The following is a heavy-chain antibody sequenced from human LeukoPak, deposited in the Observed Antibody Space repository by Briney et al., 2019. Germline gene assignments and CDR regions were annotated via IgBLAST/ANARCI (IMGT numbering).Heavy chain of an antibody. CDR3: ARTYDSSGYYLRF. Sequence: PSETLSLTCTVSGGSISSYYWSWIRQPPGKGLEGIGYIYYSGSTNNNPSLKSRVTISVDTSKNQFSLKLSSVTAADTAVYYCARTYDSSGYYLRFWGQGTLVTVSS. V-gene: IGHV4-59*01. CDR1: GGSISSYY. D-gene: IGHD3-22*01. J-gene: IGHJ4*02. CDR2: IYYSGST.